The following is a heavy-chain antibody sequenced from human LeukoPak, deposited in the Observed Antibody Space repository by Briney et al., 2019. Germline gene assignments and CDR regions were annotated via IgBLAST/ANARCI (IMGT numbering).Heavy chain of an antibody. Sequence: ASVKVSCKATGYTFTSHGISWVRQAPGQGLEWMGWISSNSDNTNYAQKLQGRVTMTTDTSTSTAYMELRSLRSDDTALYFCARDWGSIKVIADYWGQGTLVTVYS. D-gene: IGHD7-27*01. CDR2: ISSNSDNT. CDR3: ARDWGSIKVIADY. V-gene: IGHV1-18*01. J-gene: IGHJ4*02. CDR1: GYTFTSHG.